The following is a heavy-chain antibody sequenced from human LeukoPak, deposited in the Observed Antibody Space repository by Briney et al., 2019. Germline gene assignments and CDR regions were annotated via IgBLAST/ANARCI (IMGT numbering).Heavy chain of an antibody. CDR3: AKGPDSSFFDY. V-gene: IGHV3-30*18. D-gene: IGHD3-22*01. CDR1: GFTFSSYG. CDR2: ISYDGSNK. Sequence: GRSLRLSCAASGFTFSSYGMHWVRQAPGKGLEWVAVISYDGSNKYYADSVKGRFTISRDNSKNTLYLQMNSLRAEDTAVYYCAKGPDSSFFDYWGQGTLVTVSS. J-gene: IGHJ4*02.